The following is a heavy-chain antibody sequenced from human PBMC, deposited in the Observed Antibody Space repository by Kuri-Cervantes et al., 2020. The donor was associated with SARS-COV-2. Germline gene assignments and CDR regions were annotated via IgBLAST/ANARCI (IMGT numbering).Heavy chain of an antibody. V-gene: IGHV3-30*04. CDR3: ARARVGVLDF. J-gene: IGHJ4*02. CDR2: ISSDGRNK. Sequence: LKISCAASGFTFNTCAMHWVRQAPGKGLEWVTMISSDGRNKNYADSVKGRFTISRDNSKSTLYLQINSLRTEDTAIFYCARARVGVLDFWGQGALVTVSS. CDR1: GFTFNTCA. D-gene: IGHD2-21*01.